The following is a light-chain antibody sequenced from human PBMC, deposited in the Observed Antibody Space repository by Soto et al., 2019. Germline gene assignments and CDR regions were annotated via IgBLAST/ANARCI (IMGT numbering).Light chain of an antibody. Sequence: DIQMTQSPSSLSASEGDRVTITCRASQSISDFLNWYQQKPGKAPKLLIYAASSLQSGVPSRFTGSGSGTDFTLTISSLQPEDFAPYYCQQSYSTPFTFGPGTTVDIK. CDR3: QQSYSTPFT. CDR2: AAS. V-gene: IGKV1-39*01. CDR1: QSISDF. J-gene: IGKJ3*01.